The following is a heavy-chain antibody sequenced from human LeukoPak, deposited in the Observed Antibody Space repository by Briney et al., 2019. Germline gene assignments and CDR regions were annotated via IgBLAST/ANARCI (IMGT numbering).Heavy chain of an antibody. CDR1: GFTFNSYS. CDR3: AREMLGFDY. J-gene: IGHJ4*02. D-gene: IGHD2-8*01. CDR2: ISSSSSTI. V-gene: IGHV3-48*01. Sequence: GGSLRLSCAAPGFTFNSYSMNWVRQAPGKGLEWVSYISSSSSTIYYADSVKGRFTISRDNSKNTLYLQMNSLRAEDTAVYYCAREMLGFDYWGQGTLVTVSS.